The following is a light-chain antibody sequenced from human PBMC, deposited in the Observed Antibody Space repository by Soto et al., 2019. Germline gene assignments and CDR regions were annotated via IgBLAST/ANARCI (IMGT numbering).Light chain of an antibody. Sequence: PGERATLSCRASQSVSSSYLAWYQQKPGQAPRLLIYGASSRATGIPDRFSGSGSGTDFTLTISRLEPEDVAVYYCQQYGSSPWTFGQGTKVDIK. J-gene: IGKJ1*01. CDR2: GAS. V-gene: IGKV3-20*01. CDR1: QSVSSSY. CDR3: QQYGSSPWT.